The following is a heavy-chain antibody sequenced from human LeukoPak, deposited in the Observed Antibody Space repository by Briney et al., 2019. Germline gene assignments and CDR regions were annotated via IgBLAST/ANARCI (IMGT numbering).Heavy chain of an antibody. V-gene: IGHV3-23*01. CDR1: GSTFSSYA. Sequence: PGGSLRLSCAASGSTFSSYAMSWVRQAPGKGLEWVSAISGSGGSTYYADSVKGRFTISRDNSKNTLYLQMNSLRAEDTAVYYCANVEMATITFGYDYWGQGTLVTVSS. J-gene: IGHJ4*02. CDR3: ANVEMATITFGYDY. D-gene: IGHD5-24*01. CDR2: ISGSGGST.